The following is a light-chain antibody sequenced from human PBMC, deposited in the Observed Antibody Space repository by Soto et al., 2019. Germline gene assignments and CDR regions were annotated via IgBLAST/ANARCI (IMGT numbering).Light chain of an antibody. CDR2: AAS. J-gene: IGKJ4*01. CDR1: QSISTR. Sequence: DIQMTQSPSTLSASLGDRITITCRASQSISTRLAWYQQKPGKAPKLLIYAASRLQSGVPSRFSGSGSGTDFTLTINTLQPEDIATYYCQQSYSTPRFGGGTK. CDR3: QQSYSTPR. V-gene: IGKV1-39*01.